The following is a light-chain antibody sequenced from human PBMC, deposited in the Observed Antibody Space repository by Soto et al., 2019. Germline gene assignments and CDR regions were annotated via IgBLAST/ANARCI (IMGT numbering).Light chain of an antibody. V-gene: IGKV3-20*01. CDR1: QSVSSSY. CDR3: QQYGSSPYT. CDR2: GAS. J-gene: IGKJ2*01. Sequence: EIVLTQSPGTLSLSPGEIATLSCRASQSVSSSYLAWYQQKPGQAPRLLIFGASSRATGIPDRFSGSGSGTDFTLIISRLEPEDFAVYYCQQYGSSPYTLGQGTKLEIK.